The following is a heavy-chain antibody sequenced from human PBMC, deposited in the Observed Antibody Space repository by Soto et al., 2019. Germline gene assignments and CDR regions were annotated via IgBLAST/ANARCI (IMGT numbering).Heavy chain of an antibody. V-gene: IGHV3-23*01. CDR3: AKPPDYNWNDY. J-gene: IGHJ4*02. CDR1: GFTFSSYT. D-gene: IGHD1-20*01. CDR2: VSGSGGST. Sequence: EVKLLESGGGLVQPGGSLRLSCAASGFTFSSYTMSWVRQAPGKGLEWISAVSGSGGSTDYADSVKGRFTISRDNSKDTLYLQMNNLRAEDTAVYYCAKPPDYNWNDYWGQGTLVTVSS.